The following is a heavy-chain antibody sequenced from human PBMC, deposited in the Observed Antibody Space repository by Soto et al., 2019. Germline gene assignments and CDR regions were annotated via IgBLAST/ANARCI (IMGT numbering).Heavy chain of an antibody. CDR2: INYGGST. CDR3: ARESRKVAIT. D-gene: IGHD6-13*01. Sequence: SETLSLTCAVYGWSFSGYYWSWIRQPPGMGLEWIGEINYGGSTNDNPSLKSRVTISVDTSKNQFSLKLSSVTAADTAVYYCARESRKVAITWGQGTLVTVSS. J-gene: IGHJ5*02. V-gene: IGHV4-34*01. CDR1: GWSFSGYY.